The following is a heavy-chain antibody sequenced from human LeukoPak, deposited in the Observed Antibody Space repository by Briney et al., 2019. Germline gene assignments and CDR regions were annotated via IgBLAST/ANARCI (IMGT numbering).Heavy chain of an antibody. D-gene: IGHD2-15*01. CDR2: IRAYNGNT. V-gene: IGHV1-18*01. J-gene: IGHJ4*02. Sequence: ASVKVSCKASGYXFTSYGISWVRQAPGQGLEWMGWIRAYNGNTNYAQKLQGRVTMTTDTSTSTAYMELRNLRSDDTAVYYWARGRFRDSSLFDYWGQGTLVTVSS. CDR1: GYXFTSYG. CDR3: ARGRFRDSSLFDY.